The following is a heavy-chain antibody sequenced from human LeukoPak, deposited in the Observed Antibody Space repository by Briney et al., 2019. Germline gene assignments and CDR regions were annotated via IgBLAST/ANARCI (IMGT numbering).Heavy chain of an antibody. CDR3: ARGHALLWFGELLG. CDR2: IYHSGST. CDR1: GGSISSSSYY. Sequence: SETLSLTCTVSGGSISSSSYYWGWIRQPPGKGLEWIGYIYHSGSTYYNPSLKSRVTISVDTSKNQFSLKLSSVTAADTAVYYCARGHALLWFGELLGWDQGTLVTVSS. D-gene: IGHD3-10*01. V-gene: IGHV4-39*07. J-gene: IGHJ4*02.